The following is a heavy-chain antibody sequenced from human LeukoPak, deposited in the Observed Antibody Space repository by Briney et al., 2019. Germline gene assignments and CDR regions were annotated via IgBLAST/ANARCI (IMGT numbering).Heavy chain of an antibody. Sequence: ASVKVSCKASGYTFTSYDINWVRQATGQGLEWMGWMNPNSGNTGYAQKFQGRVTMTRNTSISTAYMELSRLRSEDTAVYYCARTRKAAAGRKTSFYYWGQGTLVTVSS. CDR1: GYTFTSYD. D-gene: IGHD6-13*01. CDR3: ARTRKAAAGRKTSFYY. CDR2: MNPNSGNT. J-gene: IGHJ4*02. V-gene: IGHV1-8*01.